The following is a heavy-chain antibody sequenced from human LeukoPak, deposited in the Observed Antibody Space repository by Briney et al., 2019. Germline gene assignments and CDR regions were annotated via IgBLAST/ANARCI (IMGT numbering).Heavy chain of an antibody. V-gene: IGHV3-30*02. J-gene: IGHJ4*02. CDR1: GFTFRSYN. D-gene: IGHD2-21*02. Sequence: GGSLRLSCAASGFTFRSYNMHWARQAPGKGLEWVAFIRHDESDKYYADSLKGRLTISRDNSKNTVWLQMNSLRAEDTAMYYCAKDSGAGDCAFDYWGQGTLVTVSS. CDR2: IRHDESDK. CDR3: AKDSGAGDCAFDY.